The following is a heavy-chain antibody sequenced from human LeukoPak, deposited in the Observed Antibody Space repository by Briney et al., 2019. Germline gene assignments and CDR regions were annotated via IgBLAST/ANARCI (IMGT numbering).Heavy chain of an antibody. CDR3: ASEVQLYDY. V-gene: IGHV4-39*01. CDR2: IQYSGNT. J-gene: IGHJ4*02. Sequence: PSETLSLTCTVSGGSIGSYSYYWAWLRQPPGKGLEWIGSIQYSGNTYHNPSLRSRVTISVDTSKNQFSLKLSSATAADTAVYYCASEVQLYDYWGQGTLVTVSS. CDR1: GGSIGSYSYY. D-gene: IGHD2/OR15-2a*01.